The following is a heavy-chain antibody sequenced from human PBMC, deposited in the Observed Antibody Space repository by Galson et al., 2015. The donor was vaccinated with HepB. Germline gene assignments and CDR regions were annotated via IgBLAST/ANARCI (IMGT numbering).Heavy chain of an antibody. Sequence: SLRLSCAASGFTFSSYAMHWVRQAPGKGLEWVAVISYDGSNKYYADSVKGRFTISRDNSKKTLYLQMNSLKFDDTAVYYCASDYGSDHYYGMDVWGQGTTVTVSS. D-gene: IGHD3-10*01. CDR1: GFTFSSYA. CDR2: ISYDGSNK. CDR3: ASDYGSDHYYGMDV. V-gene: IGHV3-30-3*01. J-gene: IGHJ6*02.